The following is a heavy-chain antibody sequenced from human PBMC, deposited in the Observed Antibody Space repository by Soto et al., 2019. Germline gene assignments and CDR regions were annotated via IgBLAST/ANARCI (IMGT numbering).Heavy chain of an antibody. Sequence: QITLKESGPTLVKPTQTLTLTCTFSGFSLSTSGVGVGWIRQPPGKALEWLELIYWDDDKRYSPSLKSSLTIIKDTSKNQVVLTMTNIDPVDTATYYCARQTYYYGSGNYYFDYWGQGTLVTVSS. CDR1: GFSLSTSGVG. D-gene: IGHD3-10*01. J-gene: IGHJ4*02. V-gene: IGHV2-5*02. CDR3: ARQTYYYGSGNYYFDY. CDR2: IYWDDDK.